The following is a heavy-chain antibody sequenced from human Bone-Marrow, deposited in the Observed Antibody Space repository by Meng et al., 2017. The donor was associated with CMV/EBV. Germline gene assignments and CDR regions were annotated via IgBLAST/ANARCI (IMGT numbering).Heavy chain of an antibody. J-gene: IGHJ4*02. Sequence: SVKVSCKASGGILSNYAVSWVRQAPGQGLEWLGGVIPISGSPHYPQKFQGRVTMTTDESTGTAYMEQSGLTSEDTAVYYCATDKQQLAYFFDYWGQGTLVTVSS. V-gene: IGHV1-69*05. CDR1: GGILSNYA. CDR2: VIPISGSP. D-gene: IGHD5-12*01. CDR3: ATDKQQLAYFFDY.